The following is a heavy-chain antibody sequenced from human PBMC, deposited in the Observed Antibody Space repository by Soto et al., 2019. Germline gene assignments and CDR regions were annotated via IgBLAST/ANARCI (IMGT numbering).Heavy chain of an antibody. Sequence: ASVKVSCKASGYTFTSYGISWVRQAPGQGLEWMGWISAYNGNTNYAQKLQGRVTMTTDTSTSTAYMELRSLRSDDTAVYYCARVGYDILTGYGWFDPWGQGTLVTVS. J-gene: IGHJ5*02. D-gene: IGHD3-9*01. CDR2: ISAYNGNT. CDR3: ARVGYDILTGYGWFDP. V-gene: IGHV1-18*01. CDR1: GYTFTSYG.